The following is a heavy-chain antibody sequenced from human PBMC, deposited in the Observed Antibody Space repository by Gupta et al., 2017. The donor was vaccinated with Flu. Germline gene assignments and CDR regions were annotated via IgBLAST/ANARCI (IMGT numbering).Heavy chain of an antibody. CDR1: GGSISDTSYY. Sequence: QLQLQESGPGLVKPSETRSLICTVSGGSISDTSYYWGWIRQPPGKGLEWIGNVGYSGNTFYNPSLKSRVTISVDTSKDQFSLKLSSVTAADTAVYYCARRITYGKTFDYWGQGSLVTVSS. CDR2: VGYSGNT. CDR3: ARRITYGKTFDY. V-gene: IGHV4-39*01. D-gene: IGHD2/OR15-2a*01. J-gene: IGHJ4*02.